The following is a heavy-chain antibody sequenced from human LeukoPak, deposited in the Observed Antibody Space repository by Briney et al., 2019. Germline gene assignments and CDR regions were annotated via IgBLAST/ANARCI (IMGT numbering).Heavy chain of an antibody. J-gene: IGHJ5*02. D-gene: IGHD2/OR15-2a*01. CDR1: GGSVSSGSYY. V-gene: IGHV4-61*01. Sequence: PSETLSLTCTVSGGSVSSGSYYWSWIRQPPGKGLEWIGYIYYSGSTNYNPSLKSRVTISVDTSKNQFSLKLSSVTAADTAVYYCAREGPLTTLSRIDPWGQGTLVTVSS. CDR3: AREGPLTTLSRIDP. CDR2: IYYSGST.